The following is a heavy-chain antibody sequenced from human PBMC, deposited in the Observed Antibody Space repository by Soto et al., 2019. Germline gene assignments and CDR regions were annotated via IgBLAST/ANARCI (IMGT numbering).Heavy chain of an antibody. CDR2: VYVTGTGT. J-gene: IGHJ4*02. D-gene: IGHD3-10*01. Sequence: GASVKVSCKASGYPFTTYHLHWVRQAPGQGLEWMGIVYVTGTGTRSAQKFQGRLTMTRDRSTSTVYMELSSLRSEDTAVYYCARPEGYGSGSYYFDSWGQGXLVTVYS. CDR1: GYPFTTYH. CDR3: ARPEGYGSGSYYFDS. V-gene: IGHV1-46*01.